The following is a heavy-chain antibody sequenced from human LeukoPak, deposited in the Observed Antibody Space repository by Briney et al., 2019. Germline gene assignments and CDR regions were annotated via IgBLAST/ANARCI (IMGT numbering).Heavy chain of an antibody. CDR2: IYSGGST. D-gene: IGHD2-15*01. V-gene: IGHV3-66*01. CDR3: ARASYCSGGSCRTLVGYYFDY. CDR1: GFTVSSNY. J-gene: IGHJ4*02. Sequence: RGSLRLSCAASGFTVSSNYMSWVRQAPGKGLEWVSVIYSGGSTYYADSVKGRFTISRDNSKNTLYLQMNSLRAEDTAVYYCARASYCSGGSCRTLVGYYFDYWGQGTLVTVSS.